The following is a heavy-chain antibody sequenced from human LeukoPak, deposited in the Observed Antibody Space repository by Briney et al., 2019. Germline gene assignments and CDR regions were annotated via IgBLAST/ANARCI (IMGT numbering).Heavy chain of an antibody. V-gene: IGHV1-2*02. D-gene: IGHD1-1*01. CDR2: INPNSGGT. Sequence: ASVKVSCKASGYTFTGYYMNWVRQAPGQGLEWMGWINPNSGGTNYAQKFQGRVTMTRDTSINTAYMELSRLRTDDTVVYYCARSPPTTYHCDYWGRGTLVTVSS. J-gene: IGHJ4*02. CDR1: GYTFTGYY. CDR3: ARSPPTTYHCDY.